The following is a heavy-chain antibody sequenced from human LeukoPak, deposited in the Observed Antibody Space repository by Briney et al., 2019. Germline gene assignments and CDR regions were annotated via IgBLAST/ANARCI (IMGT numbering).Heavy chain of an antibody. CDR3: AREIFGSGSYLDF. CDR2: IWHDGSHK. D-gene: IGHD3-10*01. CDR1: GFAFNTYA. J-gene: IGHJ4*02. Sequence: GRSLRLSCAAPGFAFNTYAMHWVRQAPGQGLEWVALIWHDGSHKFYSNSVRGQFTISRDNSKNTVSLQMNNLRPEDTAVYYCAREIFGSGSYLDFWGQGTLVTVSS. V-gene: IGHV3-33*01.